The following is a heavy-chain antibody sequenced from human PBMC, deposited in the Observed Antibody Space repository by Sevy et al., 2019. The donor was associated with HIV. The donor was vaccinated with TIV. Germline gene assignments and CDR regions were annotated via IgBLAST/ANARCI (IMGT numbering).Heavy chain of an antibody. Sequence: GGSLRLSCAASGFSFSDYDMHWVRQAPGKGLDWVAVISHDERYKNYAESVKVRFTISRDNFKNTLFLQMDSLRPEDTAVFFCARIVSCGGDCYYLDSWGQGALVTVSS. D-gene: IGHD2-21*02. CDR1: GFSFSDYD. CDR2: ISHDERYK. J-gene: IGHJ4*02. V-gene: IGHV3-30*01. CDR3: ARIVSCGGDCYYLDS.